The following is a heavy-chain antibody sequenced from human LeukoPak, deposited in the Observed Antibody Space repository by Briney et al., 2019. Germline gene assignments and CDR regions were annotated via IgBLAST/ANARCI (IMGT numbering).Heavy chain of an antibody. V-gene: IGHV1-69*04. D-gene: IGHD3-22*01. CDR1: GGTFSSYA. CDR3: AREGYYDSSGYWLFDY. Sequence: SAKVSCKASGGTFSSYAISWVRQAPGQGLEWMGRIIPILGIANYAQKFQGRVTITADKSTSTAYMELSSLRSEDTAVYYCAREGYYDSSGYWLFDYWGQGTLVTVSS. CDR2: IIPILGIA. J-gene: IGHJ4*02.